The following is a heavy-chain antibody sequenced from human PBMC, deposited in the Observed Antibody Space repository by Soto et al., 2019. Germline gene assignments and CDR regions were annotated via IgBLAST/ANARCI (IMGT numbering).Heavy chain of an antibody. CDR1: GFIFEDYA. V-gene: IGHV3-9*01. CDR3: ARGLSYGLGSYVLFHAFDT. J-gene: IGHJ3*02. CDR2: ISWNSGSI. D-gene: IGHD3-10*01. Sequence: EVQVVESGGGLVQPGRSLRLSCAASGFIFEDYAMHWVLQAPGKGLEWVAGISWNSGSIDYADSVTGRFTISRDNAKNSLYLQMNNLSTEYTALSYCARGLSYGLGSYVLFHAFDTWGQGTRVTVSS.